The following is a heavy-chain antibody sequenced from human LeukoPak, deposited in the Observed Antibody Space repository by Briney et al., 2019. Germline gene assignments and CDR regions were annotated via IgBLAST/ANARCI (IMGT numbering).Heavy chain of an antibody. CDR3: AARIWSAYYTFDC. V-gene: IGHV3-66*01. Sequence: GGSLRLSCAASGFTVSSNYMSWVRQAPGKGLEWVSPIYSGGSTYYADSVKGRFTIFRDSSKNTLYLQMNNLRAEDTAVYYCAARIWSAYYTFDCWGQGTLVTVSS. D-gene: IGHD3-3*01. CDR2: IYSGGST. CDR1: GFTVSSNY. J-gene: IGHJ4*02.